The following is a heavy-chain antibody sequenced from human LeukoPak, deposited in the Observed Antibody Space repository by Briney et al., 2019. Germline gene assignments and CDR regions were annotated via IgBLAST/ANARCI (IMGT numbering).Heavy chain of an antibody. Sequence: GESLKISCKGSGYSFTSYWIGWVRQMPGKCLEWMGIIYPGDSDTRYSPSFQGQVTISADKSISTAYLQWSSLKASDTAMYYCATLYDSSGYYLPFGYWGQGTLVTISS. V-gene: IGHV5-51*01. D-gene: IGHD3-22*01. CDR2: IYPGDSDT. J-gene: IGHJ4*02. CDR3: ATLYDSSGYYLPFGY. CDR1: GYSFTSYW.